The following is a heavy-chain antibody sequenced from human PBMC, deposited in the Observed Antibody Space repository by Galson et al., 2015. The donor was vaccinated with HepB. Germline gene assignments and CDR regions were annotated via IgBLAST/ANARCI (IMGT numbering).Heavy chain of an antibody. J-gene: IGHJ6*02. CDR3: ARDLTTVIFYYYGMDV. D-gene: IGHD4-17*01. V-gene: IGHV3-30*04. Sequence: SLRLSCAASGFTFSSYAMHWVRQAPGKGLEWVAVISYDGSNKYYADSVKGRFTISRDNSKNTLYLQMNSLRAEDTAVYYCARDLTTVIFYYYGMDVWGQGTTVTVSS. CDR2: ISYDGSNK. CDR1: GFTFSSYA.